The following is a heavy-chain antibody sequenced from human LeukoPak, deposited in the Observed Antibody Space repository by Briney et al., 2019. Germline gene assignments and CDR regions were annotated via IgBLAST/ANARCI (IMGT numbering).Heavy chain of an antibody. D-gene: IGHD3-22*01. CDR2: ISAYNGNT. J-gene: IGHJ4*02. CDR1: GYTFTSYG. V-gene: IGHV1-18*01. Sequence: ASVKVSCKASGYTFTSYGISWVRQAPGQGLEWMGWISAYNGNTNYAQKLQGRVTMTTDTSTSTAYMELRSLRSDDTAVYYCARENYGSSGYYGFVYWGQGTLVTVSS. CDR3: ARENYGSSGYYGFVY.